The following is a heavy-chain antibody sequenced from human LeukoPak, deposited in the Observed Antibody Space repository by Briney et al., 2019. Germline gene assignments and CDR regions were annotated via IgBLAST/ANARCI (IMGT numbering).Heavy chain of an antibody. CDR2: TNPSGGST. J-gene: IGHJ6*03. D-gene: IGHD3-3*01. V-gene: IGHV1-46*03. CDR1: GYTFTSYY. CDR3: ARAGGYYDFWSGYYTSYYCYMDV. Sequence: ASVKVSCKASGYTFTSYYMHWVRQAPGQGLEWMGITNPSGGSTSYAQKFQGRVTMTRDTSTSTVYMELSSLRSEDTAVYYCARAGGYYDFWSGYYTSYYCYMDVWGKGTTVTVSS.